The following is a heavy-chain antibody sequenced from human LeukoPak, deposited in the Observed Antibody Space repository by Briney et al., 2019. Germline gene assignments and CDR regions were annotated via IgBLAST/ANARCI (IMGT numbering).Heavy chain of an antibody. V-gene: IGHV3-23*01. CDR3: ARDRSCTGGSCYMDV. Sequence: GGSLRLSCAASGFTFSSYAMSWVRQAPGKGLEWVSGISGSGDNTNYADSVKGRFTISRDNSKNTLSLQMSSLRVEDTAVYYCARDRSCTGGSCYMDVWGRGTAVTVSS. CDR2: ISGSGDNT. CDR1: GFTFSSYA. J-gene: IGHJ6*03. D-gene: IGHD2-15*01.